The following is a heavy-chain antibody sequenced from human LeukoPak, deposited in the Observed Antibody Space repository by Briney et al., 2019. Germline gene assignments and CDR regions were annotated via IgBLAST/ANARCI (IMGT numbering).Heavy chain of an antibody. CDR2: ISSSGSTI. CDR1: GFTFSSYE. J-gene: IGHJ6*03. Sequence: GGSLRLSCAASGFTFSSYEMNWVRQAPGKGLEWVSYISSSGSTIYYADSVKGRFTISRDNAKNSLYLQMNSLRAEDTAVYYCARVLSGRGSLYSYYYYMDVWSKGTTVTISS. V-gene: IGHV3-48*03. D-gene: IGHD3-10*01. CDR3: ARVLSGRGSLYSYYYYMDV.